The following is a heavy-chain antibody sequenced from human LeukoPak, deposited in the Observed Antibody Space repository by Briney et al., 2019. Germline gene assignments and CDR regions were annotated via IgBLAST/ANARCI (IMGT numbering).Heavy chain of an antibody. Sequence: GALDLSCEAPGFPLRSYGMHWARRAPGKGLGGVQVIGYDGSNKYSADSVKSPFTISRDNSKNTLYLQMNSLRAEDTAVYYCAKSSVAGRNYYGMDVWGQGTTVTVSS. J-gene: IGHJ6*02. V-gene: IGHV3-33*06. CDR3: AKSSVAGRNYYGMDV. D-gene: IGHD6-19*01. CDR1: GFPLRSYG. CDR2: IGYDGSNK.